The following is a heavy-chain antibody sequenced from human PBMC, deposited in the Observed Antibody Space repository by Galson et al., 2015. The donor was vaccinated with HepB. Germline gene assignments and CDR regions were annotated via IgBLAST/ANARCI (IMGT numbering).Heavy chain of an antibody. CDR2: ISYDGSNK. CDR1: GFTFSSYG. D-gene: IGHD3-3*01. J-gene: IGHJ6*03. Sequence: SLRLSCAASGFTFSSYGMHWVRQAPGKGLEWVAVISYDGSNKYYADSVKGRFTISRDNSKNTLYLQMNSLRAEDTAVYYCAKDYARSITIFGVVASRYYMDVWGKGTTVTVSS. CDR3: AKDYARSITIFGVVASRYYMDV. V-gene: IGHV3-30*18.